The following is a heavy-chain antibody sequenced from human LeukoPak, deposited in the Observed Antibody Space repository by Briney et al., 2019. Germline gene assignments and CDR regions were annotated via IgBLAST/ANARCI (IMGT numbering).Heavy chain of an antibody. D-gene: IGHD1-1*01. V-gene: IGHV1-2*02. CDR1: GYTFTGYY. J-gene: IGHJ4*02. CDR2: INPNSGGT. CDR3: ARGQNGGSALIDY. Sequence: ASVKVSCKASGYTFTGYYMHWVRQAPGQGLEWMGWINPNSGGTNYAQKFQGRVTMTRDTSISTAYMELSRLRSDDTAVYYCARGQNGGSALIDYWGQGTLVTVSS.